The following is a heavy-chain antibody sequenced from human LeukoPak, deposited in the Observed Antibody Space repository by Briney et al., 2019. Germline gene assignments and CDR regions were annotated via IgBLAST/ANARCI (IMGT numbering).Heavy chain of an antibody. J-gene: IGHJ6*02. CDR3: ATSWGPDTSAFRWGRDGMDV. D-gene: IGHD3-16*01. V-gene: IGHV3-53*01. CDR2: IYSGGST. Sequence: GGSLRLSCAASGFTVSSNYMSWVRQAPGKGLEWVSVIYSGGSTYYADSVKGRFTISRDNSKNTLYLQMNSLRAEDTAVYYCATSWGPDTSAFRWGRDGMDVWGQGTTVIVS. CDR1: GFTVSSNY.